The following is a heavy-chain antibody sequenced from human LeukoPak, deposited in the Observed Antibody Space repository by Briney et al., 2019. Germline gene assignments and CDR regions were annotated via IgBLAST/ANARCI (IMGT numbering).Heavy chain of an antibody. Sequence: ASVKVSCKASGYTFTGYYMHWVRQAPGQGLEWMGWINPNSGGTNYAQKFQGRVTMTRDTSISTAYMELSRLRSDDTAVYYCARDIGAFGSSGHMAFDPWGQGTLVTVSS. D-gene: IGHD3-22*01. V-gene: IGHV1-2*02. CDR2: INPNSGGT. CDR1: GYTFTGYY. CDR3: ARDIGAFGSSGHMAFDP. J-gene: IGHJ5*02.